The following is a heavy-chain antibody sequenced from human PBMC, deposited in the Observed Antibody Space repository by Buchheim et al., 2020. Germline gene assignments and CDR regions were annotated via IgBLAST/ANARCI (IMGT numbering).Heavy chain of an antibody. Sequence: EVQLVESGGGLAQPGGSLRLSCAASGFTFSNYWMSWVRQAPGKGLEWVANIKEDGTEVHFVDSVKGRFFISREHARNSLYLQLNSLRVEDSAMYYCVRFGIVPPIYYFDYWGQGT. CDR3: VRFGIVPPIYYFDY. V-gene: IGHV3-7*01. CDR2: IKEDGTEV. J-gene: IGHJ4*02. D-gene: IGHD2/OR15-2a*01. CDR1: GFTFSNYW.